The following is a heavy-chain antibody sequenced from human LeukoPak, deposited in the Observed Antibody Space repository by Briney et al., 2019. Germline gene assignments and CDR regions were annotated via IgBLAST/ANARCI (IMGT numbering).Heavy chain of an antibody. CDR2: IYPGDSDT. CDR1: GYSFITYW. CDR3: ARSYDSSGSFDY. Sequence: GESLKISCKGSGYSFITYWIGWVRQMPGQGLEWMGVIYPGDSDTRYSPSFLGQVTISADKSITTAYLQWSRLKASDTAIYYCARSYDSSGSFDYWGQGTLVTVSS. V-gene: IGHV5-51*01. J-gene: IGHJ4*02. D-gene: IGHD3-22*01.